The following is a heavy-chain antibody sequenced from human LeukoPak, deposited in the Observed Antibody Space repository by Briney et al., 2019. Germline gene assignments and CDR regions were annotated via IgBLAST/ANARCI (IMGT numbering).Heavy chain of an antibody. CDR1: GFTFSSYG. CDR3: AKDLEAYYYYGMDV. V-gene: IGHV3-30*18. Sequence: PGGSLRLSCAASGFTFSSYGMHWVRQAPGKGLEWVAVISYDGSNKYYADSVKVRFTISRDNSKNTLYLQMNSLRAEDTAVYYCAKDLEAYYYYGMDVWGQGTTVTVSS. CDR2: ISYDGSNK. J-gene: IGHJ6*02.